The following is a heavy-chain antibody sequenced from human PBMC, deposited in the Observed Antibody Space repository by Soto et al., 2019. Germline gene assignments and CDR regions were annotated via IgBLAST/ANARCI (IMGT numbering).Heavy chain of an antibody. CDR2: INPNSGGT. CDR1: GYTFTGYY. V-gene: IGHV1-2*04. J-gene: IGHJ4*02. Sequence: ASVKVSCKASGYTFTGYYMHWVRQAPGQGLEWMGWINPNSGGTNYAQKFQGWVTMTRDTSISTAYMELSRLRSDDTAVYYCARGPNPAFPVPADGGPNFDYWGQGTLVTVSS. CDR3: ARGPNPAFPVPADGGPNFDY. D-gene: IGHD2-2*01.